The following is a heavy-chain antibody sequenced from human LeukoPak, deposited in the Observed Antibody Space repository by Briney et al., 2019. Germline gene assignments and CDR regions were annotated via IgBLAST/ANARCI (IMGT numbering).Heavy chain of an antibody. Sequence: GGSLRLSCAASGFTFSSYSMNWVRQAPGKGLEWVSSISSSSSYIYYADSVKGRFTISRDNAKNSLYLQMNSLRAEDTAVYYYARDPRRGGYDYVYYYYYMDVWGKGTTVTVSS. J-gene: IGHJ6*03. CDR3: ARDPRRGGYDYVYYYYYMDV. CDR1: GFTFSSYS. D-gene: IGHD5-12*01. V-gene: IGHV3-21*01. CDR2: ISSSSSYI.